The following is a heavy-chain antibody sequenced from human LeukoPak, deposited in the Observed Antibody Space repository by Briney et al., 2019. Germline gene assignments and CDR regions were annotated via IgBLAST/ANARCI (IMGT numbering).Heavy chain of an antibody. CDR2: ISSSSSYI. CDR3: ARVGGYCSSTSCHVFDY. V-gene: IGHV3-21*01. J-gene: IGHJ4*02. Sequence: GGSLRLSCAASGFTFSSYSMNWVRQAPGKGLEWVASISSSSSYIYYADPVKGRSTFSRDNPKNSLYLKLNSLRAEDTAVYYCARVGGYCSSTSCHVFDYWGQGTLVTVSS. CDR1: GFTFSSYS. D-gene: IGHD2-2*01.